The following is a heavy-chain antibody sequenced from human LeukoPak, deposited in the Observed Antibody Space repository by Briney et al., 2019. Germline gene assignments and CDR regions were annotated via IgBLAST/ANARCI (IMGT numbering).Heavy chain of an antibody. Sequence: GGSLRLSCAASGFTFSSYAMSWVRQAPGKGLEWVSAIFGGGDSTFYADSVKGRFTISRDNAKNSLYLQMNSLRAEDTALYYCARDSLRIAASGSIDYWGQGTLVTVSS. D-gene: IGHD6-13*01. J-gene: IGHJ4*02. CDR1: GFTFSSYA. V-gene: IGHV3-20*04. CDR3: ARDSLRIAASGSIDY. CDR2: IFGGGDST.